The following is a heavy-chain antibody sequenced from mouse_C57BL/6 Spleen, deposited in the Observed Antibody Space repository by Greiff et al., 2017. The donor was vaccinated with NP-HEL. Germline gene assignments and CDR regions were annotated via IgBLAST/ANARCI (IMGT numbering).Heavy chain of an antibody. J-gene: IGHJ3*01. CDR2: ISGGGGNT. Sequence: EVMLVESGGGLVKPGGSLKLSCAASGFTFSSYTMSWVRQTPEKRLEWVATISGGGGNTYYPDSVKGRFTISRDNAKNTLYLQMSSLRSEDTALYYCARTLYYGKEKAAWFAYWGQGTLVTVSA. CDR3: ARTLYYGKEKAAWFAY. V-gene: IGHV5-9*01. CDR1: GFTFSSYT. D-gene: IGHD2-1*01.